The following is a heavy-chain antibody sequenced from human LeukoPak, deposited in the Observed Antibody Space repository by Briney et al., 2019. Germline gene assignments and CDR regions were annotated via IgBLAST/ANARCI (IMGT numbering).Heavy chain of an antibody. V-gene: IGHV3-48*04. CDR3: AGNEGVAAAGTSR. D-gene: IGHD6-13*01. J-gene: IGHJ4*02. CDR2: ISSSSSTI. Sequence: GGSLRLSCAASGFTFSSYSMNWVRQAPGKGLEWVSYISSSSSTIYYADSMKGRFTISRDNAKNSLYLQMNSLRAEDTAVYYCAGNEGVAAAGTSRWGQGTLVTVSS. CDR1: GFTFSSYS.